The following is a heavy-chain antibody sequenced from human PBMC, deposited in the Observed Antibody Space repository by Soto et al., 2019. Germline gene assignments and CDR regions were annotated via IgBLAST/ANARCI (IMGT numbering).Heavy chain of an antibody. V-gene: IGHV4-31*03. Sequence: SETLSLTCTVSGGSISSGGYYWSWIRQHPGKGLEWIGYIYYSGGTYYNPSLKSRVTISVDTSKNQFSLKLSSVTAADTAVYYCARDPAGRYNWFDPWGQGTLVTVSS. CDR1: GGSISSGGYY. J-gene: IGHJ5*02. CDR2: IYYSGGT. D-gene: IGHD6-25*01. CDR3: ARDPAGRYNWFDP.